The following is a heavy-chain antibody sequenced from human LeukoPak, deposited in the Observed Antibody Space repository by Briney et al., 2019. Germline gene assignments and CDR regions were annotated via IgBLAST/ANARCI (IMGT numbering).Heavy chain of an antibody. CDR1: SGSISSSSYY. CDR3: ARVSGYDWESFYDY. J-gene: IGHJ4*02. V-gene: IGHV4-39*07. Sequence: SETLSLTCTVSSGSISSSSYYWGWIRQPPGKGLEWIGIINHSGRTYYKPSLKSRITISVDTSNNQFSLRLSSVTAADTAVYYCARVSGYDWESFYDYWGQGILVTVSS. D-gene: IGHD5-12*01. CDR2: INHSGRT.